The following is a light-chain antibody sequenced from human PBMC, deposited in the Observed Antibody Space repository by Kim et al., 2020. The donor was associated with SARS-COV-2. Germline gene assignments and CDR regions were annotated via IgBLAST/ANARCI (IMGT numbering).Light chain of an antibody. CDR1: QSVGSY. V-gene: IGKV3-15*01. CDR2: GAS. Sequence: EIVLTQSPASLSVSPGERVTLTCRASQSVGSYIAWYQQKPGQAPTLLIYGASARATGLPARFSGSGSGTEFTLTITSLQSEDFAVYYCQQYHNWPPLTFGGATKVVI. J-gene: IGKJ4*01. CDR3: QQYHNWPPLT.